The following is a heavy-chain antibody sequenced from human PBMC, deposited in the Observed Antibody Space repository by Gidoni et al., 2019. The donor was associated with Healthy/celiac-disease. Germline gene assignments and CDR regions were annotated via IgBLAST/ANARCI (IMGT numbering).Heavy chain of an antibody. J-gene: IGHJ4*02. V-gene: IGHV3-23*04. D-gene: IGHD3-3*01. CDR1: GSTFSSYA. CDR2: SSGSGSST. Sequence: EVPLVDSGGGLVQPGGSLSISCPASGSTFSSYAISWVRQAPGKGVAWVSASSGSGSSTYYAETVRGRFTISRDNYKNTLYLQMNSLRAEDTAVYFCAKSVLRCLEWFCDYWGQGTLVTVSS. CDR3: AKSVLRCLEWFCDY.